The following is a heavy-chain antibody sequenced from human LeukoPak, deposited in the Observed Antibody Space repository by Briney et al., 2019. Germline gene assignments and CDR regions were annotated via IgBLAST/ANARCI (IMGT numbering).Heavy chain of an antibody. D-gene: IGHD2-2*03. J-gene: IGHJ4*02. CDR3: VRDMDIVVVPAASFDY. CDR2: ISSSSSYI. Sequence: GGSLRLSCAASGFTFSSYSMNWVRQAPGKGLEWVSSISSSSSYIYYADSVKGRFTISRDNAKNSLYLQMNSLRAEDTAVYYCVRDMDIVVVPAASFDYWGQGTLVTVSS. CDR1: GFTFSSYS. V-gene: IGHV3-21*01.